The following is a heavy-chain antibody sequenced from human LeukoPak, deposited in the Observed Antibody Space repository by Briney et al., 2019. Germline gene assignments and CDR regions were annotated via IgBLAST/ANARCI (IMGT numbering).Heavy chain of an antibody. J-gene: IGHJ6*03. Sequence: QPGGSLRLSCAASGFTFSNYAMNWVRQAPGKGLEWVSGISGSGGSTYYADSVKGRFTISRDNSKNTLYLQMNSLRAEDTAVYYCAKSTPGIAAAGNYYYYYYMDVWGKGTTVTISS. CDR2: ISGSGGST. D-gene: IGHD6-13*01. CDR3: AKSTPGIAAAGNYYYYYYMDV. CDR1: GFTFSNYA. V-gene: IGHV3-23*01.